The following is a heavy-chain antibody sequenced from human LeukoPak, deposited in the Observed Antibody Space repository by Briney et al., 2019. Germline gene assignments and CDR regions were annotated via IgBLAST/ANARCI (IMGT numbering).Heavy chain of an antibody. D-gene: IGHD5/OR15-5a*01. CDR1: GFTFSDYY. V-gene: IGHV3-11*04. Sequence: GGSLRLSCAASGFTFSDYYMSWIRQAPRKGLEWVSYISSSGSTIYYADSVKGRFTISRDNAKNSLYLQMNSLRAEDTAVYYCAKDQGVYAYYFDYWGQGTLVTVSS. CDR3: AKDQGVYAYYFDY. CDR2: ISSSGSTI. J-gene: IGHJ4*02.